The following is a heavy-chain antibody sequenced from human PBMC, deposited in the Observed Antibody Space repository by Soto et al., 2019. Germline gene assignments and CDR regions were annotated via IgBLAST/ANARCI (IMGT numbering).Heavy chain of an antibody. V-gene: IGHV4-59*01. CDR3: ARERRYYDILTGTVPPQYYFDY. Sequence: SETLSLTCTVSGGSISSYYWSWIRQPPGKGLEWIGYIYYSGSTNYNPSLKSRVTISVDTSKNQFSLKLSSVTAADTAVYYCARERRYYDILTGTVPPQYYFDYWGQGTLVTVSS. D-gene: IGHD3-9*01. CDR2: IYYSGST. J-gene: IGHJ4*02. CDR1: GGSISSYY.